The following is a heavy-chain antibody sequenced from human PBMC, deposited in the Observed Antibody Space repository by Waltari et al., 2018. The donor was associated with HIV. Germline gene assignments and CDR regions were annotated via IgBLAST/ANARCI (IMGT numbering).Heavy chain of an antibody. J-gene: IGHJ4*02. CDR1: GGSISSGSYY. CDR2: IYTSGST. D-gene: IGHD2-2*01. V-gene: IGHV4-61*02. Sequence: QVQLQESGPGLVKPSQTLSLTCTVSGGSISSGSYYWSWIRQPAGKGLEWIGRIYTSGSTNYNPTLKSRATISGDTSKNQFSLKLSSVTAADTDVYYCARDPIVVVPAAKDRELWGQGTLVTVSS. CDR3: ARDPIVVVPAAKDREL.